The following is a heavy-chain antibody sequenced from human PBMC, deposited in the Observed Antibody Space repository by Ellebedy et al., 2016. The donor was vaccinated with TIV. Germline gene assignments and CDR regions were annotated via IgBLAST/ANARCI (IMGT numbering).Heavy chain of an antibody. CDR1: GGTFSTYA. J-gene: IGHJ4*02. CDR2: IIPFYGTP. D-gene: IGHD1-26*01. Sequence: AASVKVSCKASGGTFSTYAITWVRQAPGQGLEWMGGIIPFYGTPNYAQKFRGRVTITADEFTRTASMELSSLRFEDTAVYFCATDEGVYTGSYWVHYWGQGTLVTVSS. CDR3: ATDEGVYTGSYWVHY. V-gene: IGHV1-69*13.